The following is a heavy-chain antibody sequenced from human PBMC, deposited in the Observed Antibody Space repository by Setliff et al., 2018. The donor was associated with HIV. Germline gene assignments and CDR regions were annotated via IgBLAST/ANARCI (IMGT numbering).Heavy chain of an antibody. CDR3: ARRVAQSEIFDY. CDR2: VYYSGST. D-gene: IGHD3-3*01. J-gene: IGHJ4*01. CDR1: GGSINSRSYF. Sequence: PLETLSLTCTVSGGSINSRSYFWAWIRQPPGKGLEWVGSVYYSGSTYHNPSLKNRLTISVDTSKNLFSLRLNNVTAADTGVYYCARRVAQSEIFDYWGQGTLVTVSS. V-gene: IGHV4-39*01.